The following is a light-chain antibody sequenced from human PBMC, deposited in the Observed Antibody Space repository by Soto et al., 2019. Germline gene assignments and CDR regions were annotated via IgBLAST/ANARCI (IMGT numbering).Light chain of an antibody. Sequence: QSVLTQPASVSGSPGQSITISCTGTSSDVGGYIYVSWYQQHPGKAPKLMIYDVTSRPSGVSYRFSGSKSGNTASLTISGLQAEDEADYYCSSYTTSTAYLFGAGTKVTV. CDR3: SSYTTSTAYL. CDR1: SSDVGGYIY. V-gene: IGLV2-14*01. J-gene: IGLJ1*01. CDR2: DVT.